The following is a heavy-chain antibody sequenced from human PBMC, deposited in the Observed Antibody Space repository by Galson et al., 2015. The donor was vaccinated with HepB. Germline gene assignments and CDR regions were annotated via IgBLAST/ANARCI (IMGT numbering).Heavy chain of an antibody. Sequence: SVKVSCKASGYTFTSYGISWVRQAPGQGLEWMGWISAYNGNTNYAQKLQGRVTMTTDTSTSTAYMELRSLRSDDTAVYYCARAEYSSSWVHRYGMDVWGQGTTVTVSS. V-gene: IGHV1-18*01. J-gene: IGHJ6*02. CDR3: ARAEYSSSWVHRYGMDV. D-gene: IGHD6-13*01. CDR2: ISAYNGNT. CDR1: GYTFTSYG.